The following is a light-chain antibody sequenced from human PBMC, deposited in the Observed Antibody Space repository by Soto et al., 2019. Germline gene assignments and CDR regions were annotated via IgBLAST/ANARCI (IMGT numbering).Light chain of an antibody. Sequence: QSALTQSASVSGSPGQSITISCTGTSSDIGGYNYVSWYQQHPDKAPTLMIFEVSNRPSGVSNRFSGSKSGNSASMTISGLLHEDEADYYCSSYTTSSNVAFGGGTKLTVL. J-gene: IGLJ2*01. V-gene: IGLV2-14*01. CDR3: SSYTTSSNVA. CDR1: SSDIGGYNY. CDR2: EVS.